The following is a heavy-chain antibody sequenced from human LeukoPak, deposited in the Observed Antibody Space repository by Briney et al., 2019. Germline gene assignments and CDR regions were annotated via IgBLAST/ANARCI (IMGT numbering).Heavy chain of an antibody. Sequence: EASVKVSCKASGYTFTGYYMHWVRQAPGQGLEWMGWINPNSGVTNYAQKFQGRVTMTRDTSISTAYMELSRLRSDDTAVYYCARERLLWFGVNDAFDTWGQGTMVTVSS. CDR2: INPNSGVT. CDR3: ARERLLWFGVNDAFDT. V-gene: IGHV1-2*02. CDR1: GYTFTGYY. J-gene: IGHJ3*02. D-gene: IGHD3-10*01.